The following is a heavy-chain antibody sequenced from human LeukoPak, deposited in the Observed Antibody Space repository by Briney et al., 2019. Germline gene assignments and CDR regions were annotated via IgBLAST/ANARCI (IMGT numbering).Heavy chain of an antibody. V-gene: IGHV1-18*04. CDR1: GYTFTIYG. CDR2: ISAYNGNT. D-gene: IGHD6-19*01. CDR3: AVAVAGTTFDH. J-gene: IGHJ4*02. Sequence: ASVTVSFTSSGYTFTIYGITWMRQAPGQGLEWMGWISAYNGNTNYAQKFQGRVTMTTDTSTSTAYMELRSLRSDDTAVYYCAVAVAGTTFDHWGQGTLVTVSS.